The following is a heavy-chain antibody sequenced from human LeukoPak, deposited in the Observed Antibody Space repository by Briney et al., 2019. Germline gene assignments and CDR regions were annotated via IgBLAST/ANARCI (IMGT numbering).Heavy chain of an antibody. V-gene: IGHV4-34*01. J-gene: IGHJ4*02. CDR3: ARGQRITMTD. CDR1: GGSFSAYY. Sequence: SETLSLTCAVYGGSFSAYYWSWIRQPPGKGLEWIGEINHSGSTNYNPSLKSRVAISVDTSRNQFSLRLSSVTAADTAVYYCARGQRITMTDWGQGTLVTGSS. D-gene: IGHD3-22*01. CDR2: INHSGST.